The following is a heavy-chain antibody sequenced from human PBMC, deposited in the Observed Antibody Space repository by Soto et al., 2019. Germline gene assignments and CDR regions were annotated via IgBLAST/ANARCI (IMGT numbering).Heavy chain of an antibody. V-gene: IGHV4-59*01. CDR2: IYYSGST. Sequence: QVQLQESGPGLVKPSETLSLTCTVSGCSISSYYWSWIRQPPGKGLEWIGYIYYSGSTNYNPSLKSRVTISVDTSKNQFSLKLSSVTAADTAVYYCARGPRRPRYYFDYWGQGTLVTVSS. J-gene: IGHJ4*02. CDR1: GCSISSYY. CDR3: ARGPRRPRYYFDY.